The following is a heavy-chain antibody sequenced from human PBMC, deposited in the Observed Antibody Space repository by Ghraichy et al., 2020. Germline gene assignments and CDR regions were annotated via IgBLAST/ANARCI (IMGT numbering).Heavy chain of an antibody. J-gene: IGHJ4*02. Sequence: GGSVSSGSYYWSWIRQPPGKGLEWIGYIYDSGSTDYNPSLKSRVTIAADTSKNQFSLKLSSVTAADTAVYYCARGRIVGVTGYYFDSWGPGVMVTVSS. CDR3: ARGRIVGVTGYYFDS. D-gene: IGHD1-26*01. CDR1: GGSVSSGSYY. CDR2: IYDSGST. V-gene: IGHV4-61*01.